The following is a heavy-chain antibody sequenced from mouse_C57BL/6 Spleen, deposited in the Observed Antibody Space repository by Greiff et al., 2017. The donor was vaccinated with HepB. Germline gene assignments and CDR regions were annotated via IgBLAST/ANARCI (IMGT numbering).Heavy chain of an antibody. D-gene: IGHD1-1*01. CDR2: INPNNGGT. CDR1: GYTFTDYN. J-gene: IGHJ1*03. CDR3: ARWGSDYYGSSYWYFDV. V-gene: IGHV1-18*01. Sequence: EVQLQQSGPELVKPGASVKIPCKASGYTFTDYNMDWVKQSHGKSLEWIGDINPNNGGTIYNQKFKGKATLTVDKSSSTAYMELRSLTSEDTAVYYFARWGSDYYGSSYWYFDVWGTGTTVTVSS.